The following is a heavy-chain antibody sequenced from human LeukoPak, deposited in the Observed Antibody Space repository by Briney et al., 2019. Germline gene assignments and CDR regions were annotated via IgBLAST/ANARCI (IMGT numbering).Heavy chain of an antibody. D-gene: IGHD3-3*01. Sequence: PGESLKISCKGSGYSFTSYWIGWVRQMPGKGLEWMGIIYPGDSDTRYSPSFQGQVTISADKSISTAYLQWSSLKASDTAMYYCARQRDSAYYDFWSGYSFFDYWGQGTLVTVSS. CDR3: ARQRDSAYYDFWSGYSFFDY. J-gene: IGHJ4*02. CDR2: IYPGDSDT. V-gene: IGHV5-51*01. CDR1: GYSFTSYW.